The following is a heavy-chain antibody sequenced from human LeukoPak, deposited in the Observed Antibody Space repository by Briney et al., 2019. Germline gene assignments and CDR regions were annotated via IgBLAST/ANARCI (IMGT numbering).Heavy chain of an antibody. CDR2: ISGSGGST. Sequence: GGSLRLSCAASGFTFSSYAMSWVRQAPGKGLEWVSAISGSGGSTYYADSVKGRFTISRDNSKNTLYLQMNSLRAEDTAVYYCAKVMPLYQLQWGLYDYSGQGTLVTVSS. J-gene: IGHJ4*02. CDR1: GFTFSSYA. D-gene: IGHD2-2*01. CDR3: AKVMPLYQLQWGLYDY. V-gene: IGHV3-23*01.